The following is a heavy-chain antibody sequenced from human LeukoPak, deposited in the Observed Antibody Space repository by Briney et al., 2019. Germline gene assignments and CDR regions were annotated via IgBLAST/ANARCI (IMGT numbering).Heavy chain of an antibody. V-gene: IGHV4-59*01. J-gene: IGHJ4*02. Sequence: SETLSLTCTVSGGSISTYYWSWIRQPPGKRLEWIGYISDSGIANYNPALKSRLTMSVDMAEKQFSLNLSSLTAADTAVYYCARSPLVGNNWYSDCWGQGVLVTVSS. CDR1: GGSISTYY. CDR2: ISDSGIA. CDR3: ARSPLVGNNWYSDC. D-gene: IGHD6-13*01.